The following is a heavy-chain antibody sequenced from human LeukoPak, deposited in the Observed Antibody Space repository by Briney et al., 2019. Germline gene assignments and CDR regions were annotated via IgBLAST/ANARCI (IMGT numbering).Heavy chain of an antibody. D-gene: IGHD5-12*01. Sequence: GGSLRLSCAASGFTFSGSAMHWVRQASGKGLEWVGRIRSKTNSYATAYAASVKGRFTISRDDSKNTAYLQMNSLKTEDTAVYYCTSLGGYPDYWGQGTLVTVSS. CDR3: TSLGGYPDY. CDR1: GFTFSGSA. V-gene: IGHV3-73*01. J-gene: IGHJ4*02. CDR2: IRSKTNSYAT.